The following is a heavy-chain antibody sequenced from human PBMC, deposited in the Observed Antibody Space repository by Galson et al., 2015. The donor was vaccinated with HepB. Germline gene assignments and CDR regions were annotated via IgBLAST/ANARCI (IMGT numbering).Heavy chain of an antibody. V-gene: IGHV3-66*02. D-gene: IGHD6-13*01. CDR1: GFTVSSNY. CDR3: SSGYSSSPTNYLYYFDY. Sequence: SLRLSCAASGFTVSSNYMSWVRQAPRKGLEWVSVIYSGGSTYYADSVKGRFTISRDNSKNTLYLQMNSLRAEDTAVYYCSSGYSSSPTNYLYYFDYWGQGTLVTVSS. J-gene: IGHJ4*02. CDR2: IYSGGST.